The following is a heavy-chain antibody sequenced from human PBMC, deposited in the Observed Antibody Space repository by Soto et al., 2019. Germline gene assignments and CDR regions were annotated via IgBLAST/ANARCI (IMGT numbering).Heavy chain of an antibody. D-gene: IGHD3-16*01. Sequence: VQLVETGGGLIQPGGSLRLSCAASGFTVTSDYMTWVRQAPGKGLEWVSVIYSGGTSYYADSVKGRFTVSRDNSKNTLYLQMNSLTSEDTAVYYCARGGYDGMDVWGQGTTVTVSS. J-gene: IGHJ6*02. CDR2: IYSGGTS. CDR1: GFTVTSDY. V-gene: IGHV3-53*05. CDR3: ARGGYDGMDV.